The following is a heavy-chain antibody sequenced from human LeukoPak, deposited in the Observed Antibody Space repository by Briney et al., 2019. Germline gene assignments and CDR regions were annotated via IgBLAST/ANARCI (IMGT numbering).Heavy chain of an antibody. CDR2: IYTSGST. Sequence: SETLSLTCTVSGGSISSYYWSWIRQPPGKGLEWIGYIYTSGSTNYNPSLKSRVTISVDTSKNQFSLKLSSATAADTAVYYCARESRTGIFDYWGQGTLVTVSS. CDR1: GGSISSYY. CDR3: ARESRTGIFDY. D-gene: IGHD3-10*01. V-gene: IGHV4-4*09. J-gene: IGHJ4*02.